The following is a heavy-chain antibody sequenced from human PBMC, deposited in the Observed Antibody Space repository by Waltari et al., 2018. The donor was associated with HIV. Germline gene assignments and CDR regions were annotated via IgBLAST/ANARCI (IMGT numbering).Heavy chain of an antibody. Sequence: QVQLQESGPGVLKPSETLSLTCTLSYDSLRLYYWNWVRQSPGKGLEWIGYIHSGGTTDYNPSLRSRVTMSVDTSKDQFSLKLSSVTAADTAVYYCARGTTVRGWDYWGLGTLVTVSP. CDR2: IHSGGTT. D-gene: IGHD3-10*01. J-gene: IGHJ4*02. CDR1: YDSLRLYY. CDR3: ARGTTVRGWDY. V-gene: IGHV4-59*01.